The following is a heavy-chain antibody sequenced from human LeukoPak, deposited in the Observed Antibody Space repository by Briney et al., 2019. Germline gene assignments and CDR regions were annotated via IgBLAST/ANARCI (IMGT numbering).Heavy chain of an antibody. Sequence: QPWGSLRLSCAASGFTFSSYAMPWIRQAPGKGLDLVSVISYDGSSKYYADSLNGRFTTSRENWKNKQYLQMISLRAEDTAVYYCARDRNPYYDILTGPSGGPWGQGTLVTVSS. CDR2: ISYDGSSK. J-gene: IGHJ5*02. D-gene: IGHD3-9*01. V-gene: IGHV3-30*04. CDR1: GFTFSSYA. CDR3: ARDRNPYYDILTGPSGGP.